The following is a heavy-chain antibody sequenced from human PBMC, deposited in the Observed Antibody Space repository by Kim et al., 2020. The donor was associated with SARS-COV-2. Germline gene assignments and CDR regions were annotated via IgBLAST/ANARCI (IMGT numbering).Heavy chain of an antibody. CDR2: IYYSGST. Sequence: SYPLSLPFTFSGGSISSGGYYWSWIRQHPGKGLEWIGYIYYSGSTYYNPSLKSRVTISVDTSKNQFSLKLSSVTAADTAVYYCARSSSTFFDYWGQGTLVTVSS. D-gene: IGHD2-2*01. CDR1: GGSISSGGYY. J-gene: IGHJ4*02. CDR3: ARSSSTFFDY. V-gene: IGHV4-31*03.